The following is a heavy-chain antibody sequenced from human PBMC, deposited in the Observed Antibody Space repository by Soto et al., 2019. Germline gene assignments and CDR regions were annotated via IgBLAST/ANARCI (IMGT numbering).Heavy chain of an antibody. Sequence: PSETLSLTCTVSGGSISSGDYYWSWIRQPPGKGLEWIGYIYYSGSTYYNPSLKSRVTISVDTSKNQFSLKLSSVTAADTAVFYFARERPGYSSSWYGRYFDNWGQGTLVTVPS. CDR3: ARERPGYSSSWYGRYFDN. CDR1: GGSISSGDYY. V-gene: IGHV4-30-4*01. CDR2: IYYSGST. J-gene: IGHJ4*02. D-gene: IGHD6-13*01.